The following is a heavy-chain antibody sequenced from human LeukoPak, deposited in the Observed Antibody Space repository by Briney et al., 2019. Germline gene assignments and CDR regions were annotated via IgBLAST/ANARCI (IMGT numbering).Heavy chain of an antibody. CDR1: GGSFSGYY. V-gene: IGHV4-34*01. D-gene: IGHD1-1*01. CDR3: ARGRTTSAYYHYYMDV. Sequence: SETLSLTCAVYGGSFSGYYWSWIRQPPGKGLEWIGEINHSGSTNYNPSLKSRVTISVDTSKNQFSLKLSSVTAADTAVYYCARGRTTSAYYHYYMDVWGKGTTVTVSS. J-gene: IGHJ6*03. CDR2: INHSGST.